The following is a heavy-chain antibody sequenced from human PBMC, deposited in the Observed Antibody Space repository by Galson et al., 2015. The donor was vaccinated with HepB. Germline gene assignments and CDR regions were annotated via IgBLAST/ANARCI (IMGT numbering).Heavy chain of an antibody. Sequence: SLRLSCAASGFTFSNYAMSWVRQAPGKGREWVSLVSATGASTYYADSVKGRFTISRDNSKDTLYLQMSSLRAEDTAIYYCAKSYGDFNRFDSWGQGTLVTVSS. J-gene: IGHJ5*01. CDR1: GFTFSNYA. CDR3: AKSYGDFNRFDS. D-gene: IGHD4-17*01. V-gene: IGHV3-23*01. CDR2: VSATGAST.